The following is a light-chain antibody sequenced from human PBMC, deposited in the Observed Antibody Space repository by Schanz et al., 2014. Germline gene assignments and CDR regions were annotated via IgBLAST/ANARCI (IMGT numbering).Light chain of an antibody. Sequence: QPVLTQPPSVSGTPGQLVTIPCSGSSSNIGSNYVYWYQQLPGTAPKLVIYSNNQRPSGVPDRFSGSRSGTSASLAISGLRSEDEADFYCAVWDESLSGWVFGGGTKLTVL. CDR2: SNN. CDR1: SSNIGSNY. CDR3: AVWDESLSGWV. V-gene: IGLV1-47*01. J-gene: IGLJ3*02.